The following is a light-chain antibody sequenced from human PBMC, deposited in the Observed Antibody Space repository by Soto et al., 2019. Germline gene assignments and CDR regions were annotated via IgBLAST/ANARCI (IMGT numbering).Light chain of an antibody. CDR2: EVT. V-gene: IGLV2-14*03. CDR3: NSFRVNRLYV. Sequence: QSALTQPASVSGSPGQTLTISRTGTGSDVGGYNAVSWYQQHPGRAPQLIIYEVTHRPSGVSDRFSASKSGNTASLTISGLQPDDEADYYCNSFRVNRLYVFXTGTKLTVL. CDR1: GSDVGGYNA. J-gene: IGLJ1*01.